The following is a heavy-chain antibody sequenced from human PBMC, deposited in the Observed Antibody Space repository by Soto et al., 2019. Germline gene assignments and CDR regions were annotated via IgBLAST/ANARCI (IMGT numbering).Heavy chain of an antibody. CDR3: ARGDYGTGGYPFPYFDY. CDR1: GYSFTGYY. J-gene: IGHJ4*02. V-gene: IGHV1-2*02. Sequence: HEHLVQSGAEVKRPGASLKVSCKASGYSFTGYYIHWVRQAPGQGLEWMGWINPDSGATNYAQNCQGRVTLTSDTSISTASIDLTSLTSADTAVYYCARGDYGTGGYPFPYFDYWGQGTLVIVSS. D-gene: IGHD2-8*02. CDR2: INPDSGAT.